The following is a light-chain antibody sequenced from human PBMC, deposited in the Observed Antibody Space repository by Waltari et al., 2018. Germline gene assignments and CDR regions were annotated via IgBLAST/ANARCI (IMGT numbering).Light chain of an antibody. CDR2: VNSDGSH. CDR3: QTGGHGTWV. J-gene: IGLJ3*02. CDR1: SGHINNV. Sequence: QLVLTQSPSASASLGASVKLTCTLSSGHINNVLAWPPQQPEKGPRYLRKVNSDGSHSKGDEIPDRFSGSSSGAERYLIISSVQSEDEADYYCQTGGHGTWVFGGGTKLTVL. V-gene: IGLV4-69*01.